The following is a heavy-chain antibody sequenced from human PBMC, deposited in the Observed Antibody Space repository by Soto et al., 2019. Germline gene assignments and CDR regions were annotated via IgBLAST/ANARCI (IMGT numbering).Heavy chain of an antibody. CDR3: ASPGGSGSYFPYAFDI. Sequence: QLQLQESGPGLVKPSETLSLTCTVSGGSISSSSYYWGWIRQPPGKGLEWIGSIYYSGSTYYNPSLKSLITISVDTSKNQFSLKLSSVTAADTAVYYCASPGGSGSYFPYAFDIWGQGTMVTVSS. V-gene: IGHV4-39*01. J-gene: IGHJ3*02. D-gene: IGHD3-10*01. CDR1: GGSISSSSYY. CDR2: IYYSGST.